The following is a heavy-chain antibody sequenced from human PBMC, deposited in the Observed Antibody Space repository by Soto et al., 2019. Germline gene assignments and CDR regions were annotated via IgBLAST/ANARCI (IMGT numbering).Heavy chain of an antibody. CDR1: GDTFTFYS. J-gene: IGHJ4*02. V-gene: IGHV1-69*02. D-gene: IGHD3-10*01. Sequence: QVQLVQSGAEVKRPGSSVKVSCKASGDTFTFYSINWVRQAPGLGLEWMGRINPILSMSNYAQRFQGRVTMTADKSTSTAYRELSSLRSEDTAIYYCASSYGSGYRAFDYWGQGALVTVSS. CDR2: INPILSMS. CDR3: ASSYGSGYRAFDY.